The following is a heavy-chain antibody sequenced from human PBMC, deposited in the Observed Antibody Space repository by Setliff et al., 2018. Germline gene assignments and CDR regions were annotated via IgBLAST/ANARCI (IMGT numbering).Heavy chain of an antibody. D-gene: IGHD3-22*01. CDR1: GYTFTNYG. V-gene: IGHV1-18*01. CDR2: INNYSFKT. Sequence: ASVTVSCKTSGYTFTNYGITWVRQAPGQGREWMGWINNYSFKTNYPQKFLGRVTVTTDTSTGTAYMELGSPTSDDTAIYYCARINFYVSSGYYYAPDYWGPGTLVTVSS. CDR3: ARINFYVSSGYYYAPDY. J-gene: IGHJ4*02.